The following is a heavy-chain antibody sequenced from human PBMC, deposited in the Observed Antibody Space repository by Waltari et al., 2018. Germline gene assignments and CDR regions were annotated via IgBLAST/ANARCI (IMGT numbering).Heavy chain of an antibody. CDR1: GGSISSYY. Sequence: QVQLQESGPGLVKPSETLSLTCTVPGGSISSYYRSCILPPPGKGLEWIGYIYYSGSTNYNPSLKSRVTISVDTSKNQFSLKLSSVTAADTAVYYCARSIAAAGSYNWFDPWGQGTLVTVSS. CDR2: IYYSGST. J-gene: IGHJ5*02. CDR3: ARSIAAAGSYNWFDP. V-gene: IGHV4-59*01. D-gene: IGHD6-13*01.